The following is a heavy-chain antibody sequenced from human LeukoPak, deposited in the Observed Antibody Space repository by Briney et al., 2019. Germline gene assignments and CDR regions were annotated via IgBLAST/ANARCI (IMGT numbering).Heavy chain of an antibody. Sequence: GGSLRLSCAASGFTFSHHNMNWVRQVPGKGLESVSYISSSGNTIYYADSVKGRFTISRDNAHGSLYLQMNSLRAEDTAVYYCAKGLFGYCSGGSCSNVWLPFDYWGQGTLVTVSS. V-gene: IGHV3-48*01. D-gene: IGHD2-15*01. J-gene: IGHJ4*02. CDR2: ISSSGNTI. CDR1: GFTFSHHN. CDR3: AKGLFGYCSGGSCSNVWLPFDY.